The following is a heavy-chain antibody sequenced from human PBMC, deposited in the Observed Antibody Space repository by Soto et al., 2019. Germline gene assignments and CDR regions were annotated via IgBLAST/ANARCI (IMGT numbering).Heavy chain of an antibody. Sequence: QVQLVESGGGLVKPGGSLRLSCAGSGFSFSDYYMSWIRQAPGKGLELVSYISSSGSTIYYADSVKGRLTISRYNAKNSLYLQMDSLRAEDTAVYYCARDLGDSSGWFLIGDAFDFWGQGTMVTVSS. D-gene: IGHD6-19*01. J-gene: IGHJ3*01. CDR1: GFSFSDYY. V-gene: IGHV3-11*01. CDR2: ISSSGSTI. CDR3: ARDLGDSSGWFLIGDAFDF.